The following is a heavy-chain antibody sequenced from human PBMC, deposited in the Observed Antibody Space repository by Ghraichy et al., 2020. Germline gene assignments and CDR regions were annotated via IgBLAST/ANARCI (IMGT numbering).Heavy chain of an antibody. V-gene: IGHV3-53*01. J-gene: IGHJ2*01. CDR1: GFIVSDNY. D-gene: IGHD4-17*01. CDR3: ARGKAPSVTTWYFDL. Sequence: LSLTCAASGFIVSDNYMSWVRQAPGKGLGWVSIIYKGGSTFYLDSVKGRFTISRDNSQTSLYLQMNSLRAEDTAVYFCARGKAPSVTTWYFDLWGRGALVTVSS. CDR2: IYKGGST.